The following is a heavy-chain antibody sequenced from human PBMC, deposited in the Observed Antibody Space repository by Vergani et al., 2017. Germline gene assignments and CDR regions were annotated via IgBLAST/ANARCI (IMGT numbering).Heavy chain of an antibody. CDR3: AGDRERKYSSSRSFDY. Sequence: QVQLVQSGAEVKKPGASVKVSCKASGYTFTSYGISWVRQAPGQGLEWMGWISAYNGNTNYAQKLQGRVTMTTDTSTSTAYMELRSLRSDDTAVYYCAGDRERKYSSSRSFDYWGQGTLVTVSS. CDR1: GYTFTSYG. J-gene: IGHJ4*02. CDR2: ISAYNGNT. V-gene: IGHV1-18*01. D-gene: IGHD6-13*01.